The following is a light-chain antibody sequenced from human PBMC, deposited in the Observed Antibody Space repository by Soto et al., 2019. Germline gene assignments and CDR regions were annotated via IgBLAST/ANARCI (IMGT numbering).Light chain of an antibody. CDR1: QSVSSSY. V-gene: IGKV3D-20*02. Sequence: EIVLTQSPATLCLSPGERATLSSGASQSVSSSYLAWYQQKPGQAPRLLIYDASNRATGIPARFSGSGSGTDFTLTISSLEPEDFAVYYCQQRSNWPPTFGQGTKVDIK. CDR3: QQRSNWPPT. CDR2: DAS. J-gene: IGKJ1*01.